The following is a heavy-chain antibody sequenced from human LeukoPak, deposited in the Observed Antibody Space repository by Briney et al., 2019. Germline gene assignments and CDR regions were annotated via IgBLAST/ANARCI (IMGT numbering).Heavy chain of an antibody. J-gene: IGHJ4*02. V-gene: IGHV3-9*01. CDR1: RFTFDGYA. D-gene: IGHD6-6*01. Sequence: GGSLRLSCAASRFTFDGYAMLWVRQAPGKGLEWVSSISWNSGNTDYAASVKGRFTISRDNAKKSLHLQMNSLRAEDTALYYCAKSGTYSSSSGYIDSWGQGTLVTVSS. CDR3: AKSGTYSSSSGYIDS. CDR2: ISWNSGNT.